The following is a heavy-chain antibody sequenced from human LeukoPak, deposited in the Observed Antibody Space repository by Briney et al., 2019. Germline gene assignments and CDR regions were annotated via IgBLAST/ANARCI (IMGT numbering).Heavy chain of an antibody. V-gene: IGHV3-30*18. CDR3: AKVYYDSGSYFFDY. CDR1: GFTFSSYV. J-gene: IGHJ4*02. Sequence: PGKSLRLSCAASGFTFSSYVMHWVRQAPGKGLEWVAVISYDGSNKYYADSVKGRFTISRDNSKNTLYLQMNSLRAEDTAVYYCAKVYYDSGSYFFDYWGQGTLVTVSS. D-gene: IGHD3-10*01. CDR2: ISYDGSNK.